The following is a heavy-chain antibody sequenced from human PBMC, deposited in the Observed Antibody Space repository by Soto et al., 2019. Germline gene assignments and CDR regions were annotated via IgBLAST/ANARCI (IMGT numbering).Heavy chain of an antibody. V-gene: IGHV4-59*01. D-gene: IGHD3-10*01. CDR3: ARNNVRGVSNSYNWMGP. J-gene: IGHJ5*02. Sequence: SETLSLTCNVSGGPISSYYWSWIRQSPGKGLEWIGQIFYTGNTNYNPSLKSRVTMSVDIPKKQFSLKLRSVTTADTAIYFCARNNVRGVSNSYNWMGPWGQGTLVTVS. CDR2: IFYTGNT. CDR1: GGPISSYY.